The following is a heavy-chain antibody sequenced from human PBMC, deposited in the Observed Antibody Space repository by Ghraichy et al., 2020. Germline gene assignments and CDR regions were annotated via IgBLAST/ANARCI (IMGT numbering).Heavy chain of an antibody. CDR3: VRVDLNSYFDY. Sequence: GGSLRLSCAASGFTFTTYWMHWVRQAPGKGLVWVSRISGDGSSTGYADSVKGRFTISRDNANNTLFLQMTSLRAEDTAVYFCVRVDLNSYFDYWGQGALVTVSS. V-gene: IGHV3-74*01. D-gene: IGHD1-1*01. CDR2: ISGDGSST. CDR1: GFTFTTYW. J-gene: IGHJ4*02.